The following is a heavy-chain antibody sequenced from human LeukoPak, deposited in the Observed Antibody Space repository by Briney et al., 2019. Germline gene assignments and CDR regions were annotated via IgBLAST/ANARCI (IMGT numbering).Heavy chain of an antibody. Sequence: ASVKVSCKASGYTFTSYGISWVRQATGQGLEWMGWMNPNSGNTGYAQKFQGRVTITRNTSISTAYMELSSLRSEDTAVYYCARVALNYDFWSGYYNPPDYWGQGTLVTVSS. CDR2: MNPNSGNT. CDR1: GYTFTSYG. J-gene: IGHJ4*02. CDR3: ARVALNYDFWSGYYNPPDY. D-gene: IGHD3-3*01. V-gene: IGHV1-8*03.